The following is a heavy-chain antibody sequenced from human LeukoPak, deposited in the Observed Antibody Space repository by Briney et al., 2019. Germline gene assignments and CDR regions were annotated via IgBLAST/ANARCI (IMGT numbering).Heavy chain of an antibody. CDR1: GYTFTSYY. CDR2: INPNSGGT. D-gene: IGHD4-17*01. CDR3: ARDRGYGDYFFDY. V-gene: IGHV1-2*06. Sequence: ASVKVSCKASGYTFTSYYMHWVRQAPGQGLEWMGRINPNSGGTNYAQKFQGRVTMTRDTSISTAYMELSRLRSDDTAVYYCARDRGYGDYFFDYWGQGTLVTVSS. J-gene: IGHJ4*02.